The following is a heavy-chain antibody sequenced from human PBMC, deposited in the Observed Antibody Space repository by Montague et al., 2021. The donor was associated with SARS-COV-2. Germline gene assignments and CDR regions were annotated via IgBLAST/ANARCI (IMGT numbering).Heavy chain of an antibody. CDR3: ARDDYYDSSGYPFDY. J-gene: IGHJ4*02. D-gene: IGHD3-22*01. CDR1: GFTFSSYE. Sequence: SLRLSGAASGFTFSSYEMNWVRQVPGKGLEWVSYISSSGSTLYYADSVXGRFTISRDNAKILLYLQMNSLRAEDTAVYYCARDDYYDSSGYPFDYWGQGTLVTVSS. CDR2: ISSSGSTL. V-gene: IGHV3-48*03.